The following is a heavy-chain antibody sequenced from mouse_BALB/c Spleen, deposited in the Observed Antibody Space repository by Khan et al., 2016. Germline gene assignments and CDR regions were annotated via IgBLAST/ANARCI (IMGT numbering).Heavy chain of an antibody. CDR2: IKTYTGEP. CDR1: GYTFTNYG. V-gene: IGHV9-3-1*01. J-gene: IGHJ2*01. CDR3: ARSGDNYDFDY. Sequence: QIQLVQSGPELKKPGETVKISCKVSGYTFTNYGMNWVKQALGKGLQRMGWIKTYTGEPTYTDDFKGRFAFSLETSASTAYLQLINLKHENTATYFCARSGDNYDFDYWGQGTTLTVCS. D-gene: IGHD1-3*01.